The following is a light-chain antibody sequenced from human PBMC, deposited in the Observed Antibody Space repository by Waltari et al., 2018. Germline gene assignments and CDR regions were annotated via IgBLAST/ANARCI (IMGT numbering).Light chain of an antibody. J-gene: IGLJ2*01. Sequence: QSALTQPASVSGSPGQAIIISCTGPGSDVGGYDYVSWYQQYPGKAPRLIIYDVYNPPSGVSNRFSGSKSDNPASVSISGLQAEDESVYYCSSYTSSGVVFGGGRKLTVL. CDR1: GSDVGGYDY. CDR3: SSYTSSGVV. CDR2: DVY. V-gene: IGLV2-14*01.